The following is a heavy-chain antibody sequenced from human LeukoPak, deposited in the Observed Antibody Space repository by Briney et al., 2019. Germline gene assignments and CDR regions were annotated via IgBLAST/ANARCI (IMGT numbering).Heavy chain of an antibody. V-gene: IGHV1-2*02. CDR1: GYTFTGYY. CDR2: INPNSGGT. J-gene: IGHJ5*02. Sequence: GASVKVSCKASGYTFTGYYMHWVRQAPGQGLEWMGWINPNSGGTNYAQKFQGRVTMTRDTSISTAHMELSRLRSDDTAVYYCARDHGYCSSTSCYGNWFDPWGQGTLVTVSS. D-gene: IGHD2-2*03. CDR3: ARDHGYCSSTSCYGNWFDP.